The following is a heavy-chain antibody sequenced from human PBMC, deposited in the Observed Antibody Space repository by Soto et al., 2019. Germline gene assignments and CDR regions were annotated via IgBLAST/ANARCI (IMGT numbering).Heavy chain of an antibody. CDR3: AKDLRWSGGDERSGFDY. V-gene: IGHV3-30*18. D-gene: IGHD3-16*01. J-gene: IGHJ4*02. Sequence: QVQLVESGGGVVQPGRSLRLSCAASGFTFSSYGMHWVRQAPGKGLEWVAVISYDGSNKYYADSVKGRFTISRDNSKNTLYLQMNSLGAEDTAVYYCAKDLRWSGGDERSGFDYWGQGTLVTVS. CDR1: GFTFSSYG. CDR2: ISYDGSNK.